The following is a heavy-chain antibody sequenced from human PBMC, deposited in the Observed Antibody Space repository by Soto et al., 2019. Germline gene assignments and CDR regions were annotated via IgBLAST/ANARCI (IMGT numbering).Heavy chain of an antibody. CDR3: ARPGDDYGLDV. V-gene: IGHV4-39*01. D-gene: IGHD2-21*02. Sequence: PSETLSLTCSVSGASVARRSYYWAWIRQPPGKGLEWIASIHSHSGSTYYDPSLRGRVLISVDSSKNHFSLNLSSVTAAATAVSYCARPGDDYGLDVWGQGPTVTVSS. J-gene: IGHJ6*02. CDR1: GASVARRSYY. CDR2: IHSHSGST.